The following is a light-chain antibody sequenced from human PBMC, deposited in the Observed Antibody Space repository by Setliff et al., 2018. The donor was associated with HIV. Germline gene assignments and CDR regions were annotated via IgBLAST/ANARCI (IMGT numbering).Light chain of an antibody. CDR3: YSYGGDTIRL. CDR1: SSDVGLYNL. J-gene: IGLJ2*01. Sequence: QSVLTQPASVSGSPGQSITISCTGSSSDVGLYNLVSWYQQHPGKAPKLIIYEVSKWPSGVSGRFSGSKSGNTASLTISGLRAEDEADYYCYSYGGDTIRLFGGGTKVTVL. V-gene: IGLV2-23*02. CDR2: EVS.